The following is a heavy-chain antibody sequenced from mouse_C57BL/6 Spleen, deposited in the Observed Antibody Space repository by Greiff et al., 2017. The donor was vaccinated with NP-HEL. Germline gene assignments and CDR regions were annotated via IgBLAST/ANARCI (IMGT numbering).Heavy chain of an antibody. Sequence: VQLLQSGPGLVKPSQSLSLTCSVTGYSITSGYYWYWIRHSPENQQEWMGFISYGGSNNYNPSLKNRISITSDTSKTQFFLKLHTVTTKDTATYYCARAGYVNFYWYFDVWGTGTTVTVSS. D-gene: IGHD2-10*02. V-gene: IGHV3-6*01. CDR2: ISYGGSN. CDR3: ARAGYVNFYWYFDV. CDR1: GYSITSGYY. J-gene: IGHJ1*03.